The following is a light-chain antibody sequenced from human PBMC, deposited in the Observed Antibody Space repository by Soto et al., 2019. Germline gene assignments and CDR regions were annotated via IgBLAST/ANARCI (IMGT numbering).Light chain of an antibody. V-gene: IGKV3-15*01. CDR1: QTVRNN. CDR2: GAS. J-gene: IGKJ1*01. CDR3: QQYNNWPWT. Sequence: IVLTQSPATLSVSPGERATLSCWVSQTVRNNYLAWYQQKPGQAPRLLIYGASTRATGIPARFSGSGSGTEFTLTISSLQSEDFAVYYCQQYNNWPWTFGQGTKVDNK.